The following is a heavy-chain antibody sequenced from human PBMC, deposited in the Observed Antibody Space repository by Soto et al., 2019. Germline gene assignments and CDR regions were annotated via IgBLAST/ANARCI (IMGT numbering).Heavy chain of an antibody. V-gene: IGHV4-59*08. D-gene: IGHD3-3*01. Sequence: SQTMSVTCTVSGGYISSYYWSWIRKPPGKGLEWIGYIYYSGSTNYNPSLKSRVTISIDTSKNQFSLKLSSVTAADTAVYYCARALYYDFWSGYYHPYYFDYWGQGTLVTVSS. CDR1: GGYISSYY. CDR3: ARALYYDFWSGYYHPYYFDY. CDR2: IYYSGST. J-gene: IGHJ4*02.